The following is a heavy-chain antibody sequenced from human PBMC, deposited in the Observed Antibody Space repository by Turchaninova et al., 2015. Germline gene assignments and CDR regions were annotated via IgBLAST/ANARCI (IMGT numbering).Heavy chain of an antibody. CDR3: AVTPNYYGSSGYF. D-gene: IGHD6-19*01. V-gene: IGHV5-10-1*03. J-gene: IGHJ4*02. Sequence: ELPLLQSGAEVKGTCEFTRIYCKASGDTFSSSWISWVRQMTGNGLEWMGNIDPRDSETKYSPSFQGHVSISADKSISTAYLQWRSLKASDTAIYYCAVTPNYYGSSGYFWSQGTPVTVSS. CDR2: IDPRDSET. CDR1: GDTFSSSW.